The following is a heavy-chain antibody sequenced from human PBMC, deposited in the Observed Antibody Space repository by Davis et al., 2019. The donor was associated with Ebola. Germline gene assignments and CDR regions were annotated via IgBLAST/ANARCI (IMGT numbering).Heavy chain of an antibody. J-gene: IGHJ6*02. CDR2: IIPSTGIT. D-gene: IGHD2-2*01. CDR1: GGTFSSYA. Sequence: SVKVSCKASGGTFSSYAISWVRQAPGQGLEWMGRIIPSTGITNYAQTFQQRVTISADKSTSTAYMELSSLRSEDTAVYYCARDEIYCGSSTCYPAIQGFFYGMDVWGQGTTVTVSS. V-gene: IGHV1-69*04. CDR3: ARDEIYCGSSTCYPAIQGFFYGMDV.